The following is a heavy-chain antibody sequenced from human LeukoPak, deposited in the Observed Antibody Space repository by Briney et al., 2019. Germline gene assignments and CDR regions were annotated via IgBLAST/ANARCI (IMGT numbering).Heavy chain of an antibody. J-gene: IGHJ4*02. Sequence: GGSLRLACAASGFTFSNDWMSWVRQAPGKGLEWVANIKQDGSEKYYVVSVKGRFTISRDNAKNSLYLQMNSLRAEDTAVYYCARRRDRGFDYWGQGTLVTVSS. CDR3: ARRRDRGFDY. V-gene: IGHV3-7*01. CDR2: IKQDGSEK. CDR1: GFTFSNDW. D-gene: IGHD5-24*01.